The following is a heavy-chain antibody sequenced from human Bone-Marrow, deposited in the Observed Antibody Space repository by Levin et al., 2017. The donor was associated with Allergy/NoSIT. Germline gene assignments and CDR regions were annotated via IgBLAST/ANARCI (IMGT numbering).Heavy chain of an antibody. CDR3: ARVGLLWFGESFDY. CDR2: ISTYNGNT. J-gene: IGHJ4*02. D-gene: IGHD3-10*01. Sequence: ASVKVSCKASGYTFTTYGISWVRQAPGQGLEWMGWISTYNGNTNYAQKVQGRVTMTTDTSTSTAYMELRGLRSDDTGVYYCARVGLLWFGESFDYWGQGTLVTVSS. V-gene: IGHV1-18*01. CDR1: GYTFTTYG.